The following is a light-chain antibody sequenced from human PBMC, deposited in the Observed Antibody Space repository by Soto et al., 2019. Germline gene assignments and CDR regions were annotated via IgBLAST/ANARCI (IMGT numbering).Light chain of an antibody. CDR2: EVN. V-gene: IGLV2-23*02. Sequence: QSALTQPASVSGSPGQSIAISCTGTSSDVGNYSLVSWYQQHPGKAPRLMIFEVNKRPSGVSDRFSGSKSGNTASLTISGLQADDEADYYCYSYAGSYIYYVFGAGTKLTVL. CDR3: YSYAGSYIYYV. CDR1: SSDVGNYSL. J-gene: IGLJ1*01.